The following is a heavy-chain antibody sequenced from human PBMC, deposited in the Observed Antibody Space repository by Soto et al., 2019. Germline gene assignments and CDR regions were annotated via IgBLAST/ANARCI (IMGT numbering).Heavy chain of an antibody. CDR2: ISSSSTI. CDR1: GGTFISYA. Sequence: SFKASGGTFISYAISWVRQAPGKGLEWVSSISSSSTIYYADSVKGRFTISRDNAKNSLYLQMNSLRAEDTAVYYCARDRRITIFGDYYYYYDMDVWGQGTTVTVSS. CDR3: ARDRRITIFGDYYYYYDMDV. D-gene: IGHD3-3*01. V-gene: IGHV3-48*04. J-gene: IGHJ6*02.